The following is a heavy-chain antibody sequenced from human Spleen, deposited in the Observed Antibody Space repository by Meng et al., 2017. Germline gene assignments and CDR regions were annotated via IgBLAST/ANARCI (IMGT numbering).Heavy chain of an antibody. V-gene: IGHV4-39*07. J-gene: IGHJ5*02. CDR1: GGSISSNTYY. Sequence: QVQLKGSGPGPVKPSETLSLTCTVSGGSISSNTYYWGWIRQPPGKGLEWIGSIYYSGSTYYNPSLKSRVTISVDTSKNQFSLKLTSVTAADTAVYYCARSLVRGLIPSSWFDPWGQGTLVTVSS. CDR2: IYYSGST. D-gene: IGHD3-10*01. CDR3: ARSLVRGLIPSSWFDP.